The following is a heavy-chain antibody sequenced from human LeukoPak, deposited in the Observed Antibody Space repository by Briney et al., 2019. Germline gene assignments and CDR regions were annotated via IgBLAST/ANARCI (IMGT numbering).Heavy chain of an antibody. CDR1: GFTISTYW. D-gene: IGHD6-13*01. CDR3: ARAVAAADSY. Sequence: GGSLRLFCTASGFTISTYWMSWVRQAPGKGLEWVANINQDGGKKYYVDSVKGRFTISRDNVKNSVYLQMNSLRAEDTAVYSCARAVAAADSYWGRGTLVTVSS. J-gene: IGHJ4*02. V-gene: IGHV3-7*04. CDR2: INQDGGKK.